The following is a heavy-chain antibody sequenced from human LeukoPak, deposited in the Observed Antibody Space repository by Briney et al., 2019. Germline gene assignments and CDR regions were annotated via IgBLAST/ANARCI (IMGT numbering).Heavy chain of an antibody. D-gene: IGHD2/OR15-2a*01. J-gene: IGHJ5*02. CDR2: IIPILGIA. Sequence: ASVKVSCKASGGTFSSYAISWVRQAPGQGLEWMGRIIPILGIANYAQKFQGRVTITADKSTSTAYMELSSLRSEDTAVYYCARDEGPFPMLTWGQGTLVTVSS. CDR3: ARDEGPFPMLT. CDR1: GGTFSSYA. V-gene: IGHV1-69*04.